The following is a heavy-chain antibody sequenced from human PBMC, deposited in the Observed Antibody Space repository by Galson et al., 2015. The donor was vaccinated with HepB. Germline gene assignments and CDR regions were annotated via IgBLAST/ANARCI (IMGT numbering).Heavy chain of an antibody. J-gene: IGHJ4*02. CDR3: AKRDGYNYRSQQIPPFDY. CDR2: ISGSGGST. V-gene: IGHV3-23*01. CDR1: GFTFSSYA. D-gene: IGHD5-24*01. Sequence: SLRLSCAASGFTFSSYAMSWVRQAPGKGLEWVSAISGSGGSTYYADSVKGRFTISRDNSKNTLYLQMNSLRAEDTAVYYCAKRDGYNYRSQQIPPFDYWGQGTLVTVSS.